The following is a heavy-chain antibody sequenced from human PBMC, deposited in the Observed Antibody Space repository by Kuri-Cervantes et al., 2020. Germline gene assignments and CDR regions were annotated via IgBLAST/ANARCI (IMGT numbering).Heavy chain of an antibody. Sequence: GESLKISCAASGFTFSSYSMNWVRQAPGKGLEWVSYMSRSGSTIYYADSVKGRFTISRDNAKNSLYLQMNSLRAEDTAVYYCARGLWFGEPYFDYWGQGTLVTVSS. J-gene: IGHJ4*02. CDR2: MSRSGSTI. V-gene: IGHV3-48*04. CDR3: ARGLWFGEPYFDY. D-gene: IGHD3-10*01. CDR1: GFTFSSYS.